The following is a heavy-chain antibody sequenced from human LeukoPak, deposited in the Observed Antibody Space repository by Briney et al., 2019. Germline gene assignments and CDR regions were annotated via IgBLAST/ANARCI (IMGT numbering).Heavy chain of an antibody. V-gene: IGHV4-4*02. J-gene: IGHJ6*03. D-gene: IGHD3-3*01. CDR1: GGSISSSNW. Sequence: PSETLSLTCAVSGGSISSSNWWSWVRQPPGKGLEWIGEIYHSGSTNYNPSLKSRVTISVDKSKNQFSLKLSSVTAADTAVYYCARDSYDFWSGHPPHYYYYMDVWGKGTTVTVSS. CDR3: ARDSYDFWSGHPPHYYYYMDV. CDR2: IYHSGST.